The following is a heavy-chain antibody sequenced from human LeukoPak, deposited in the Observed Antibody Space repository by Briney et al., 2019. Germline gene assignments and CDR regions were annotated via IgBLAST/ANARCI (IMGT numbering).Heavy chain of an antibody. Sequence: SETLSLTCTVSGGSISSYYWSWIRQPAGKGLEWIGRIYTSGSTNYNPSLKSRVTMSVDTSKNQFSLKLSSVTAADTAVYYCARDRRCSGGSCYSYYYGMDVWGQGTTVTASS. CDR3: ARDRRCSGGSCYSYYYGMDV. V-gene: IGHV4-4*07. D-gene: IGHD2-15*01. J-gene: IGHJ6*02. CDR2: IYTSGST. CDR1: GGSISSYY.